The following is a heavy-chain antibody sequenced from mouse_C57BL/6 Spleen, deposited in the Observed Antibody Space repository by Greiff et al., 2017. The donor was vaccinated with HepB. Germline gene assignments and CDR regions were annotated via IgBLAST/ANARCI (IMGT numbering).Heavy chain of an antibody. D-gene: IGHD2-4*01. CDR2: IDPENGDT. CDR1: GFNIKDDY. J-gene: IGHJ4*01. CDR3: TTGDYDYLYAMDY. V-gene: IGHV14-4*01. Sequence: EVQLQQSGAELVRPGASVKLSCTASGFNIKDDYMHWVKQRPEQGLEWIGWIDPENGDTEYAAKFQGKATITADTSSNTAYLQLSSLTSEDTAVYYFTTGDYDYLYAMDYWGQGTSVTVSS.